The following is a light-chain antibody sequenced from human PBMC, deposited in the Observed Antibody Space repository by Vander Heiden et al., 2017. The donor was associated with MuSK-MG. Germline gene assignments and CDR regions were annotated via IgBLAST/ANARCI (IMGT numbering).Light chain of an antibody. CDR3: CSFAGGPTWV. Sequence: QSALSQQACGSGSPGQSVTMSGTGTSSDVGAYNLVSWFQQPPGKAPKLMIYESSKRPSGVSNRFSGSKSGNTASPTTSGPAADDEADYYGCSFAGGPTWVFGGGTTLTVL. CDR1: SSDVGAYNL. V-gene: IGLV2-23*01. CDR2: ESS. J-gene: IGLJ3*02.